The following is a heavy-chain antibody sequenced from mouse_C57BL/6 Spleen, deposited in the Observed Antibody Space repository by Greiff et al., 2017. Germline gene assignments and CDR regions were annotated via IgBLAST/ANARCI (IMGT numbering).Heavy chain of an antibody. J-gene: IGHJ2*01. D-gene: IGHD2-1*01. Sequence: VQLQQPGAELVRPGSSVKLSCKASGYTFTSYWMHWVKQRPIQGLEWIGNIDPSDSETHYNQKFKDKATLTVDKSSSTAYMQLSSLTSEDSEVYYCARANYMDYFDDWGQGTTLTVSS. V-gene: IGHV1-52*01. CDR3: ARANYMDYFDD. CDR2: IDPSDSET. CDR1: GYTFTSYW.